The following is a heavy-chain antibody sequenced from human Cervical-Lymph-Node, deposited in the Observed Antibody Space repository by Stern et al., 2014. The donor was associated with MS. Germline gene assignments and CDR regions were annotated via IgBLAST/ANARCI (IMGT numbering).Heavy chain of an antibody. J-gene: IGHJ4*02. CDR1: GILFSGAR. CDR3: VSDGAGWRN. CDR2: IRSKTNAYTA. Sequence: EVQLVQSGGGLVQPGGSLKLSCAASGILFSGARMHLVRQPSGKGLEWIGPIRSKTNAYTATYTASVKGRFTISRDDSKNTAYLQMNSLKTEDTAVYYCVSDGAGWRNWGQGTLVTVSS. D-gene: IGHD3-10*01. V-gene: IGHV3-73*01.